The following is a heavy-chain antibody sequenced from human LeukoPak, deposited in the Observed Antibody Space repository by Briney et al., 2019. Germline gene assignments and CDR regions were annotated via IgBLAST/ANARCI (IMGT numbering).Heavy chain of an antibody. CDR2: ISYDGSNN. J-gene: IGHJ6*03. CDR1: GFTFSSYA. Sequence: GGSLRLSWAASGFTFSSYAMHWLRQAPGRGLEWVAVISYDGSNNYYADSVKGRFTISRDNSKNTLYLQMNSLRAEDTAVYYCARVGGYEAYYYYYYMDVWGKGTTVTVSS. V-gene: IGHV3-30*04. CDR3: ARVGGYEAYYYYYYMDV. D-gene: IGHD5-12*01.